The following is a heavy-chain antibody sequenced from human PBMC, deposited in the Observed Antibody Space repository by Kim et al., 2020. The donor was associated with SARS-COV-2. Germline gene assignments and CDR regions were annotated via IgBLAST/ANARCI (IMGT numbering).Heavy chain of an antibody. D-gene: IGHD6-19*01. V-gene: IGHV3-74*01. J-gene: IGHJ4*02. CDR2: INSDGSSP. CDR1: GFTFSNYW. Sequence: GGSLRLSCAASGFTFSNYWMHWVRQAPGKGLVWVSRINSDGSSPSYADSVKGRFTISRDNAKNTLYLQMNSLRAEDTAVYYCARRAYSSGWWYFDYWGQGTLVTVSS. CDR3: ARRAYSSGWWYFDY.